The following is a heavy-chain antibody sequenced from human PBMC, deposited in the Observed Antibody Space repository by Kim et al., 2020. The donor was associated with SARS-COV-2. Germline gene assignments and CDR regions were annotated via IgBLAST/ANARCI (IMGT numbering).Heavy chain of an antibody. CDR3: GRHSPLYFYRSDGYPTIYYFDS. CDR1: GGSISTSNFY. CDR2: VHYSGRT. D-gene: IGHD2-15*01. V-gene: IGHV4-39*01. J-gene: IGHJ4*02. Sequence: SETLSLTCTVSGGSISTSNFYWGWIRQPPGKGLEWIGTVHYSGRTYYNPSLNSRVTLSVDTSESQFSLRLSSVTATDTAVYYCGRHSPLYFYRSDGYPTIYYFDSWGQGALVTVSS.